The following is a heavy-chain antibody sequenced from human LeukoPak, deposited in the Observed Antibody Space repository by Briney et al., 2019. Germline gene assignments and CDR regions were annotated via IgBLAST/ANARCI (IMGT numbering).Heavy chain of an antibody. D-gene: IGHD5-12*01. CDR1: GFTFDDYA. CDR3: AKSFYGYVFDY. Sequence: GGSLRLSCAASGFTFDDYAMHWVRQAPGKGLEWVSGISWNSGNIGYADSVKGRFTISRDNAKNSLYLQMNSLRAEDTALYYCAKSFYGYVFDYWGQGTLVTVSS. CDR2: ISWNSGNI. V-gene: IGHV3-9*01. J-gene: IGHJ4*02.